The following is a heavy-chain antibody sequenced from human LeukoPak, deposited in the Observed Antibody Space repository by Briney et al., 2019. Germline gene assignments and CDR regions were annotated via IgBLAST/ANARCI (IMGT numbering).Heavy chain of an antibody. Sequence: SETLSLTCTVSGGSISSYYWSWIRQPAGKGLEWIGRIYTSGSTNYNPSLKSRVTMSVDTSKNQFSLKLSSVTAADTAVYYCATPSGMSSDKSTYFDYWGQGTLVTVSS. D-gene: IGHD3-10*01. V-gene: IGHV4-4*07. CDR3: ATPSGMSSDKSTYFDY. CDR2: IYTSGST. CDR1: GGSISSYY. J-gene: IGHJ4*02.